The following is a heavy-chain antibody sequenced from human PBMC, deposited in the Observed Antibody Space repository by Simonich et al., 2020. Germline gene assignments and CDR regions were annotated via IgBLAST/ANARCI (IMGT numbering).Heavy chain of an antibody. CDR3: ARDGLGIGYFDY. Sequence: EVQLVESGGGLVQPGGSLSLSFAASGLTVSSNYMSWVRQAPGKGMEWFSVIYSVGSKYYADSVKGRFTISRHNSKNTLYLQMNSLRAEDTAVYYCARDGLGIGYFDYWGQGTLVTVSS. J-gene: IGHJ4*02. D-gene: IGHD3-16*01. V-gene: IGHV3-53*04. CDR1: GLTVSSNY. CDR2: IYSVGSK.